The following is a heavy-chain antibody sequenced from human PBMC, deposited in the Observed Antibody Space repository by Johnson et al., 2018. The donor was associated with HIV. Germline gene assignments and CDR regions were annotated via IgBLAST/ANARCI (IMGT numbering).Heavy chain of an antibody. Sequence: EVQLVESGGGLVQPGGSLKLSCAASGFTFSGSAMHWVRQASGKGLEWVGRIRSKANSYATAYAASVQGRFTISRDDSKNTAYLQMNSLRAEDTAVYYCASELGIRLDAFDIWGQGTMVTVSS. V-gene: IGHV3-73*02. J-gene: IGHJ3*02. D-gene: IGHD7-27*01. CDR1: GFTFSGSA. CDR3: ASELGIRLDAFDI. CDR2: IRSKANSYAT.